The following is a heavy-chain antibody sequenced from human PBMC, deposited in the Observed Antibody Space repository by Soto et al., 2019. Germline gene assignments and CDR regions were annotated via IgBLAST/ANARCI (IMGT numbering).Heavy chain of an antibody. CDR3: ARGPRGYCSDGVCTGWLDP. CDR1: GGSISSYY. Sequence: PEKLRVTYTVSGGSISSYYWSWIRQPPGKGLEWIGYMFFSGNSNYNPSLKSRVTISLDTSKNHFSLNLSSVTAADTAVYYCARGPRGYCSDGVCTGWLDPWGQGTLVTVS. D-gene: IGHD2-15*01. V-gene: IGHV4-59*01. CDR2: MFFSGNS. J-gene: IGHJ5*02.